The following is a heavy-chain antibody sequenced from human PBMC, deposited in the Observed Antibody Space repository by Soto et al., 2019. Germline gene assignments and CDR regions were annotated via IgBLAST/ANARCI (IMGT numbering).Heavy chain of an antibody. CDR1: GGSISSYY. Sequence: SETLSLTCTVSGGSISSYYWSWIRQPPGKGLEWIGYIYYSGSTNYNPSLKSRVTISVDTSKNQFSLKLSSVTAADTAVYYCARDYYGSGSPPLGYWGQGTLVNVSS. J-gene: IGHJ4*02. V-gene: IGHV4-59*01. CDR2: IYYSGST. D-gene: IGHD3-10*01. CDR3: ARDYYGSGSPPLGY.